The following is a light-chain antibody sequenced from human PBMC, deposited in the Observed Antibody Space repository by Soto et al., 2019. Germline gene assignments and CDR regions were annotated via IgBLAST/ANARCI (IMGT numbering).Light chain of an antibody. Sequence: QSVLTQSPSVSGTPGQRVTISCSGSASTIGRNYVYWYQQLPGTAPKLLIYRNSLRPSGVPDRFSGSKYGTSASLAISGLRSEDEADYYCAAWDDDLSGFYVFGDGTKVTV. CDR3: AAWDDDLSGFYV. J-gene: IGLJ1*01. CDR1: ASTIGRNY. CDR2: RNS. V-gene: IGLV1-47*01.